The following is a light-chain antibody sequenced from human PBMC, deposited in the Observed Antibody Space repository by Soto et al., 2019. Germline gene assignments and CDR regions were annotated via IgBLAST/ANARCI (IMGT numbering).Light chain of an antibody. CDR2: DVS. V-gene: IGLV2-11*01. CDR3: SSYAGNYVYV. CDR1: SSDVGAYNY. Sequence: QSALTQPRSVSGSPGQSVTISGTGSSSDVGAYNYVSWYQRHAGKGPKLIIHDVSVRPSGVPDRFSASKSDNTASLTISGLQTEDEADYYCSSYAGNYVYVFGSGTKVTV. J-gene: IGLJ1*01.